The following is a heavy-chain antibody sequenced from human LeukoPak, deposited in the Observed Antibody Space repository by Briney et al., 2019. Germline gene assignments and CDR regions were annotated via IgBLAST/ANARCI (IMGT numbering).Heavy chain of an antibody. Sequence: GGSLRLSCAASGFTFSSYGMHWVRQAPGKGLELVSTISGSAGTTYYADSVKGRFTISRDNSKNTLYLQMNSLRGEDTAVYYCAKHRMVRGVITDYYFDYWGQGTLVTVSS. D-gene: IGHD3-10*01. CDR1: GFTFSSYG. CDR2: ISGSAGTT. CDR3: AKHRMVRGVITDYYFDY. J-gene: IGHJ4*02. V-gene: IGHV3-23*01.